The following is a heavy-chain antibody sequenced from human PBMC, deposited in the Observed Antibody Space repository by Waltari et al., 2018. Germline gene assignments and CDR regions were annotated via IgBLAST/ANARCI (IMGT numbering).Heavy chain of an antibody. CDR3: ARGQEQGVDY. J-gene: IGHJ4*02. CDR2: MNPNSGNT. CDR1: GYTFTSYD. V-gene: IGHV1-8*03. Sequence: QVQLVQSGAEVKKPGASVKVSCKASGYTFTSYDINWVRQATGPGLEWWGGMNPNSGNTGYAQKFQGRGTITRNTSIRTAYMELSSLRSEDTAVYYCARGQEQGVDYWGQGTLVTVSS. D-gene: IGHD1-26*01.